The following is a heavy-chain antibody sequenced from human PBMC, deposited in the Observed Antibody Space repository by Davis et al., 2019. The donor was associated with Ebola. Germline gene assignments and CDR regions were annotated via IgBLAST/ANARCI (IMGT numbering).Heavy chain of an antibody. Sequence: GESLKISCAASGFTFNNAWMNWVRQTPGKGLEWVGRIKSKTDGGSTDYAAPVKGRFSISRDDSKTTLYLQMSSLKTDDTAVYYCTTDWGYFAPWGQGTLVTVSS. V-gene: IGHV3-15*01. CDR1: GFTFNNAW. CDR2: IKSKTDGGST. J-gene: IGHJ5*02. D-gene: IGHD3-16*01. CDR3: TTDWGYFAP.